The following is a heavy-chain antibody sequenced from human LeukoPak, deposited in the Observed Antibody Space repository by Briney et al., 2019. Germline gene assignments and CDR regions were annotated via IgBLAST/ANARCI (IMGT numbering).Heavy chain of an antibody. CDR2: ISSSGSTI. CDR1: GFTFSDYY. V-gene: IGHV3-11*01. Sequence: GSLRLSCAASGFTFSDYYMSWIRQAPGKGLEWVSYISSSGSTIYYADSVKGRFTISRDNAKNSLYLQMNSLRAEDTAVYYCARFPMVRGVPHYYYYMDVWGKGTTVTISS. D-gene: IGHD3-10*01. J-gene: IGHJ6*03. CDR3: ARFPMVRGVPHYYYYMDV.